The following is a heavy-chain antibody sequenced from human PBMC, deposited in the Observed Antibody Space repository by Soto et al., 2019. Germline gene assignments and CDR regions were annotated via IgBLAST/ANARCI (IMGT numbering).Heavy chain of an antibody. CDR2: IYDTGNT. CDR1: GGSITSSGFW. V-gene: IGHV4-39*01. D-gene: IGHD3-22*01. J-gene: IGHJ4*02. Sequence: PSETLSLTCAVSGGSITSSGFWWGWIRQPPGKGLEWIATIYDTGNTFYNPSLRSRVTISVDTSRIHFSLKLISVTAADTAVYYCARQSYDSSDYFDYWGQGTLVTVSS. CDR3: ARQSYDSSDYFDY.